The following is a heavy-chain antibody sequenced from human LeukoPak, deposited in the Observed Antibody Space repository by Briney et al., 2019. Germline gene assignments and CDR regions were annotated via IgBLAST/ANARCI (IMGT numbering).Heavy chain of an antibody. CDR3: ARGLVGLYYYYYYMDV. CDR1: GFTFSSYW. D-gene: IGHD2-21*01. CDR2: INSDGRSI. Sequence: GGSLRHSCAASGFTFSSYWMHWVRQAPGKGLVWVSRINSDGRSITYADSVKGRFTISRDNAKNTLYLQMSSLRAEDTAVYYCARGLVGLYYYYYYMDVWGKGTTVTVSS. V-gene: IGHV3-74*01. J-gene: IGHJ6*03.